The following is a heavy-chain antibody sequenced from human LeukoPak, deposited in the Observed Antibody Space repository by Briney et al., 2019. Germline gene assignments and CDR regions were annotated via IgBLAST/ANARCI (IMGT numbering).Heavy chain of an antibody. Sequence: ASVKVSCKASGYTFTSYGISWVRQAPGQGLEWMGWISAYNGNTNYAQKLQGRVTMTTDTSTSTAYMELRSLRSDDTAVYYCAGLAPGGGSYFFDYWGQGTLVTVSS. V-gene: IGHV1-18*01. CDR1: GYTFTSYG. CDR3: AGLAPGGGSYFFDY. CDR2: ISAYNGNT. J-gene: IGHJ4*02. D-gene: IGHD1-26*01.